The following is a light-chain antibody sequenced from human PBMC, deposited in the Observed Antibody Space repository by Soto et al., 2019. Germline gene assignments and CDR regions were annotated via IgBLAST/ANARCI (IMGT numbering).Light chain of an antibody. J-gene: IGLJ2*01. Sequence: QSALTQPASVSGSPGQSITISCTGTSSDVGGYNYVSWYQQHPGKAPKLMIYDISNRPSGVSNRFSGSKSGNAASRTSSGLQGEDEGDYYCSSYTSSSTLVVFGGGTKLTVL. CDR2: DIS. V-gene: IGLV2-14*01. CDR3: SSYTSSSTLVV. CDR1: SSDVGGYNY.